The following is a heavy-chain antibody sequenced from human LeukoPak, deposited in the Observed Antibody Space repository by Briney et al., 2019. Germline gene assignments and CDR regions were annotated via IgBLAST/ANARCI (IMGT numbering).Heavy chain of an antibody. CDR3: AGHYRESGYYYAAGAFDI. D-gene: IGHD3-22*01. Sequence: PSETLSLTCSVSGGSISSGAYYWSWIRQHPGKGLEWIGYIYYSGSTYYNPSLKSRVTISVDTSKNQFSLKLSSVTAADTAVYYCAGHYRESGYYYAAGAFDIWGQGTMVTVSS. CDR2: IYYSGST. CDR1: GGSISSGAYY. V-gene: IGHV4-31*03. J-gene: IGHJ3*02.